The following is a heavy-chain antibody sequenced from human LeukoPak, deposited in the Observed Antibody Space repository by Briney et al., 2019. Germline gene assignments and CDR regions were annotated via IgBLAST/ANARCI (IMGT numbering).Heavy chain of an antibody. J-gene: IGHJ5*02. Sequence: PGESLKISCKGSGYTFTSYWIAWVRQMPGKGLEWMGIIYPGDSDTRYSPSFQGQVTISADRSISTAYLQWSSLKASDTAIYYCARGHIVGATRTWLDPWGQGTLVTVSS. CDR1: GYTFTSYW. CDR2: IYPGDSDT. CDR3: ARGHIVGATRTWLDP. D-gene: IGHD1-26*01. V-gene: IGHV5-51*01.